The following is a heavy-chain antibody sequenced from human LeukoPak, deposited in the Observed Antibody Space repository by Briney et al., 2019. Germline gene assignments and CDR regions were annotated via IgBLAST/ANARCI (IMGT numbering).Heavy chain of an antibody. Sequence: SETLSLTCAVYGGSFSGYYWSWIRQHPGKGLEWIGYIYYSGSTYYNPSLKSRVTISVDTSKNQFSLKLSSVTAADTAVYYCARVETTTPHAFDIWGQGTMVTVSS. CDR1: GGSFSGYY. CDR2: IYYSGST. CDR3: ARVETTTPHAFDI. V-gene: IGHV4-31*11. D-gene: IGHD1-7*01. J-gene: IGHJ3*02.